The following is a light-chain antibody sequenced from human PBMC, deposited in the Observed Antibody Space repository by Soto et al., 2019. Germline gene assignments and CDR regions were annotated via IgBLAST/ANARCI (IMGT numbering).Light chain of an antibody. CDR1: QSVLYSSNNKNY. Sequence: DIVMTQSPDSLAVSLGERATINCKSSQSVLYSSNNKNYLAWYQQKPGQPPKLVIYWASTRESGVPDRFSGSGSGTDFTLTGSSLQAEDVAVYYCQQYYTTPITFGQGTRLEIK. CDR3: QQYYTTPIT. V-gene: IGKV4-1*01. J-gene: IGKJ5*01. CDR2: WAS.